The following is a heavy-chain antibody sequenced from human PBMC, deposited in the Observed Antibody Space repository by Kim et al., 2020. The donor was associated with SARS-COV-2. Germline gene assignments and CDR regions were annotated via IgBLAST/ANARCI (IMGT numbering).Heavy chain of an antibody. CDR1: GGSVSSGSYY. CDR3: ARALRPHLTVAHFDY. Sequence: SETLSLTCTVSGGSVSSGSYYWSWIRQPPGKGLEWIAYIYYSGSTSYNPSLKSRLTISVDTSKNQFSLKLSSVTAADTAVYYCARALRPHLTVAHFDYWGQGTLVAGSS. D-gene: IGHD3-9*01. CDR2: IYYSGST. J-gene: IGHJ4*02. V-gene: IGHV4-61*01.